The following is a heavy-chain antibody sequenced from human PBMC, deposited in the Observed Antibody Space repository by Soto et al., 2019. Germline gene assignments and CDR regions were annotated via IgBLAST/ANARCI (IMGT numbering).Heavy chain of an antibody. CDR3: AKNWDTTSSSSSH. J-gene: IGHJ4*02. D-gene: IGHD6-6*01. Sequence: GGSLILSCAASGFTFSTYAMSWVRQAPGKGLEWVSAISGTGGSTYYADSVKGRFTISRDNSKNTLYLQMNSLRAEDTAVYYCAKNWDTTSSSSSHWGQGTLVTVSS. CDR2: ISGTGGST. V-gene: IGHV3-23*01. CDR1: GFTFSTYA.